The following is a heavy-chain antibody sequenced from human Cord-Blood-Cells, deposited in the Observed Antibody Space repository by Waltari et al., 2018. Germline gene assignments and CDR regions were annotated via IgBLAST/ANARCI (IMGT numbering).Heavy chain of an antibody. CDR2: ISYEGSNN. V-gene: IGHV3-30*01. J-gene: IGHJ4*02. D-gene: IGHD6-19*01. CDR1: GFTFSSYA. Sequence: QVQLVESGGGVVQPGRSLRLSCAASGFTFSSYAMHWVRQAPGKGLVWVAVISYEGSNNYYADSVKGRFTISRDNSKNTLYLQMNSLRAEDTAVYYCASPIAVAGTDYWGQGTLVTVSS. CDR3: ASPIAVAGTDY.